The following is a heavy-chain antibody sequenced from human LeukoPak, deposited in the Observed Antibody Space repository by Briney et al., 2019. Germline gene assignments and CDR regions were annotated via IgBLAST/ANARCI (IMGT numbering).Heavy chain of an antibody. J-gene: IGHJ4*02. D-gene: IGHD1-26*01. CDR1: GGTFNSYA. CDR3: ARESPPRIGWELLSMTFPEPYYFDY. V-gene: IGHV1-69*06. CDR2: IIPIFGTA. Sequence: GSSVKVSCKASGGTFNSYAISWVRQAPGQGLEWMGGIIPIFGTANYAQKFQGRVTITADKSTSTAYMELSSLRSEDTAVYYCARESPPRIGWELLSMTFPEPYYFDYWGQGTLVTVSS.